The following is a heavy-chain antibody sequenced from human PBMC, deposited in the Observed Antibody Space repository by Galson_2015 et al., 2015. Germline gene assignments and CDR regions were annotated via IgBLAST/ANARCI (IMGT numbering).Heavy chain of an antibody. Sequence: SLRLSCAASGFTFSSYAMSWVRQAPGKGLEWVSVISARDGGTYYADSVKGRFTISRDNFKNMLYVQMNKLRAEDTAVYYCARGFAVYFDYWGQGTLVTVSS. D-gene: IGHD2-21*01. CDR1: GFTFSSYA. J-gene: IGHJ4*02. CDR2: ISARDGGT. V-gene: IGHV3-23*01. CDR3: ARGFAVYFDY.